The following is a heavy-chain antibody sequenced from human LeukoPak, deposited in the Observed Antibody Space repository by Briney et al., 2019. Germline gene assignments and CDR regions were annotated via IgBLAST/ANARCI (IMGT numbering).Heavy chain of an antibody. J-gene: IGHJ4*02. CDR1: GGSYSGYY. D-gene: IGHD6-13*01. V-gene: IGHV4-34*01. Sequence: KPSETLSLTCAVYGGSYSGYYWSWIRQPPGKGLEGIGEINHSGSTNYNPSLESRVTMSVDTSKNQFSLRLSSVTAADTAMYYCAREGGSSSSLDSWGQGTPVTVSS. CDR3: AREGGSSSSLDS. CDR2: INHSGST.